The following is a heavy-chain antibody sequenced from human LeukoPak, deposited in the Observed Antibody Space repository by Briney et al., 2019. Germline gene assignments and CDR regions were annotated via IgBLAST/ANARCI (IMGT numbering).Heavy chain of an antibody. J-gene: IGHJ4*02. CDR3: AKGGGFTSGWHDY. V-gene: IGHV4-59*08. Sequence: SETLSLTCTVSGGSIRSYYWNWIRQPPGKGLEWIGYIYYSGSTNYNPSLKSRVTISVDTSKNQFSLRLSSVTAADTAVYYCAKGGGFTSGWHDYWGQGTLVTVSS. D-gene: IGHD6-19*01. CDR1: GGSIRSYY. CDR2: IYYSGST.